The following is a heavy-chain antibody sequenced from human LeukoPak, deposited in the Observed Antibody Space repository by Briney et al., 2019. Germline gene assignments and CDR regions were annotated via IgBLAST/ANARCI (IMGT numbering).Heavy chain of an antibody. CDR3: ARDGYQLLFYYYYMDV. CDR2: IYYSGST. CDR1: GGSISSHY. Sequence: SETLSLTCTVSGGSISSHYWSWIRQPPGKGLEWIGYIYYSGSTNYNPSLKSRVTISVDTSKNQFSLKLSSVTAADTVVYDCARDGYQLLFYYYYMDVWGKGTTVTVSS. D-gene: IGHD2-2*01. V-gene: IGHV4-59*11. J-gene: IGHJ6*03.